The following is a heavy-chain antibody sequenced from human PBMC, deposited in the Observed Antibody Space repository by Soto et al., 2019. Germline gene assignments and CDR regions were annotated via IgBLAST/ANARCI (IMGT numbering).Heavy chain of an antibody. CDR3: ARGIYYNYYGLDL. CDR1: GYTFTGYY. D-gene: IGHD2-21*01. V-gene: IGHV1-2*02. Sequence: GASVKVSCKASGYTFTGYYMHWVRQAPGQGLKWMGWINPNSGGTNYAQKFQGRVTMTRDTSISTAYMEMSRLRSDDTAVYYCARGIYYNYYGLDLWGQGTTVTVSS. CDR2: INPNSGGT. J-gene: IGHJ6*02.